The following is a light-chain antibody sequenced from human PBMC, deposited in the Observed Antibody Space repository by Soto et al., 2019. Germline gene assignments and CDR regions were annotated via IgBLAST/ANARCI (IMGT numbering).Light chain of an antibody. J-gene: IGKJ3*01. CDR3: QQRSNWP. V-gene: IGKV1-8*01. CDR1: QDIGTY. Sequence: AIRMTQSPSSISASTGDRVSITCRATQDIGTYLAWYQQIPGKAPKLLIYDASSRAAGVPARFSGSGSGTDFTLTISSLEPEDFAVYYCQQRSNWPVGPGTKVDI. CDR2: DAS.